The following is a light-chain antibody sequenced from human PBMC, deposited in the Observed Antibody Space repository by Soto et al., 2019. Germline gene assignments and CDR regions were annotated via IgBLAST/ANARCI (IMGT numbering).Light chain of an antibody. Sequence: QAVVTQEPSLTVSPGGTVTLTCAVYTGAVTSSNYPNWFQQRPGQAPRAMIYSTNHEYSWTPARFSGSVLGGKAALTLSGVQAEDDDDYYCLLYYGGQLGVFGGGTKLTVL. V-gene: IGLV7-43*01. CDR1: TGAVTSSNY. CDR3: LLYYGGQLGV. J-gene: IGLJ3*02. CDR2: STN.